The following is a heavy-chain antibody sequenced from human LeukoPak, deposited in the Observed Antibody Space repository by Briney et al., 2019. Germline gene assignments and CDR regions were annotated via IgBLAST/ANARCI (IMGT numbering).Heavy chain of an antibody. CDR3: ARGGGLDV. J-gene: IGHJ6*02. CDR1: GFTFDDYA. V-gene: IGHV3-9*01. CDR2: ISWNSGSL. D-gene: IGHD3-16*01. Sequence: PGGSLRLSCAASGFTFDDYAMHWVRQAPGKGLEWVSDISWNSGSLGYADSVKGRFTISRDNAKNSLYLQMSNLRAEDTAVYFCARGGGLDVWGQGATVTVSS.